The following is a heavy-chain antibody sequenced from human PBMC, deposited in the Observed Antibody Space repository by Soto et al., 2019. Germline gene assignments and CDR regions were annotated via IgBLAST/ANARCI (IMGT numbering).Heavy chain of an antibody. V-gene: IGHV1-69*01. CDR2: IIPLLGTP. J-gene: IGHJ6*02. Sequence: QVQLVQSGAEVKRPGSSIKVSCKAPGGAFSSYAVSWVRQAPGQGLEWVGVIIPLLGTPNYAKRFQGRVTITADESTSTAYMELSSLRSEETAVYYCVTRLDRRGGIYYSGVDVWGQGTTVIVSS. CDR1: GGAFSSYA. CDR3: VTRLDRRGGIYYSGVDV. D-gene: IGHD3-3*01.